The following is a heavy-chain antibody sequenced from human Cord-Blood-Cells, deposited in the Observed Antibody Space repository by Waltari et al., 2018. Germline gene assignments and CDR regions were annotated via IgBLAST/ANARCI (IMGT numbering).Heavy chain of an antibody. CDR1: GYTFTSYD. V-gene: IGHV1-8*03. D-gene: IGHD3-3*01. CDR3: ARGRYDFWSGYYDAFDI. CDR2: MNPNSGNT. Sequence: QVQLVQSGAEVKKPGASVKVSCKASGYTFTSYDINWVRQATGQGLEWMGWMNPNSGNTGYAEKVQGRVTITRNTSISTAYMELSSLRSEDTAVYYCARGRYDFWSGYYDAFDIWGQGTMVTVSS. J-gene: IGHJ3*02.